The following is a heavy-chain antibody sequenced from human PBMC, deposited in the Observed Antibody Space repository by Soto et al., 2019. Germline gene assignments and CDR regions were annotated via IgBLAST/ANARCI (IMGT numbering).Heavy chain of an antibody. CDR2: INTYNGNT. Sequence: QVQLVQSRAEVKNPGASVKVSCKASGYSFTRYGIAWARQAPGQGLEWMGWINTYNGNTNYAQNLQGRVTLTTDTSTRPAYMELTSLRSNDTAIYYCAMVDVYVTPSPQDVWGQGTTVIVSS. V-gene: IGHV1-18*01. J-gene: IGHJ6*02. CDR3: AMVDVYVTPSPQDV. D-gene: IGHD3-16*01. CDR1: GYSFTRYG.